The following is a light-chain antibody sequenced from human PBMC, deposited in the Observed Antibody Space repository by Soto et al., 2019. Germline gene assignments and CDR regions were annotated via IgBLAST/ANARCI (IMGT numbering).Light chain of an antibody. J-gene: IGKJ1*01. CDR3: QQYNSYSWT. CDR1: QSISSY. Sequence: DIQMTQSPSSLSASVGDRVTITCRASQSISSYLNWYQQKPGKAPKLLIYAASSLQSGVPSRFSGSGSGTDFTLTIRSLQPEDFETYLCQQYNSYSWTFGQGTKVDIK. CDR2: AAS. V-gene: IGKV1-39*01.